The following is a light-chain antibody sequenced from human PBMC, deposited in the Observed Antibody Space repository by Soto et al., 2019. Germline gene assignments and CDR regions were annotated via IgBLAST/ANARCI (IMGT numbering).Light chain of an antibody. Sequence: QSVLTQPPSVSAAPGQKVTISCFGSSSNIGNNYVSWYQQLPGTAPKLLIYDNNKRPSGIPDRFSGSKSGTSATLGITGLQTGDEADYYCGTWDSSLSANVVFGGGTQLTVL. CDR2: DNN. V-gene: IGLV1-51*01. J-gene: IGLJ2*01. CDR3: GTWDSSLSANVV. CDR1: SSNIGNNY.